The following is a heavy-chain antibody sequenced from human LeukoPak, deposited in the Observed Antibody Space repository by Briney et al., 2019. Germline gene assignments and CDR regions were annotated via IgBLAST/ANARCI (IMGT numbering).Heavy chain of an antibody. CDR1: GGSISGYY. J-gene: IGHJ4*02. Sequence: SETLSLTCTVSGGSISGYYWSWIRQPPGKALEWIGYIYSSGATNSNPSLKSRVTISVDSSKNQFSLKLTSVTAADTPVYYCARRFDTSGWVDYWGQGTLVTVSS. D-gene: IGHD6-19*01. CDR2: IYSSGAT. CDR3: ARRFDTSGWVDY. V-gene: IGHV4-4*09.